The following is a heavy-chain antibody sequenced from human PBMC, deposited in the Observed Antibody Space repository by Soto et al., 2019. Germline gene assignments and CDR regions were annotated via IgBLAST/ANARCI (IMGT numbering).Heavy chain of an antibody. CDR1: GYTFTRYG. V-gene: IGHV1-18*04. CDR3: ARGDSTGSPTGWFDP. D-gene: IGHD6-19*01. Sequence: ASVKVSCKASGYTFTRYGINWVRQAPGQGLEWVGWISNYNGDTKYAEKFQGRVTLTTDTSTTTTYMDLRSLTSDDTAVYFCARGDSTGSPTGWFDPWGQGTLVTVSS. CDR2: ISNYNGDT. J-gene: IGHJ5*02.